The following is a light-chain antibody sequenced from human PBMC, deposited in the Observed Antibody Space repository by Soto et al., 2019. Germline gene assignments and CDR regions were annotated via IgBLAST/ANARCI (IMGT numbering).Light chain of an antibody. CDR2: DAS. CDR3: QQYDNLPYT. V-gene: IGKV1-33*01. J-gene: IGKJ2*01. Sequence: DIQMTQSPSSLSASVGDRVTITCQASQDISNYLNWYQQKTGTAPKLLIYDASNLETGVPSRFSESGSVTEFTFTISSLQPEDIATYYCQQYDNLPYTFGQGTKLEIK. CDR1: QDISNY.